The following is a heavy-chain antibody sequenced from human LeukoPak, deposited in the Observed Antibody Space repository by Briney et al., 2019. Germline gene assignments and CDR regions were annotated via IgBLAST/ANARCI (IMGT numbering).Heavy chain of an antibody. V-gene: IGHV4-59*01. CDR1: GGSISSYY. J-gene: IGHJ3*02. CDR3: ARVDSSSWYRNAFDS. D-gene: IGHD6-13*01. CDR2: IYYSGST. Sequence: SETLSLTCTVSGGSISSYYWSWIRQPPGKGLEWIGYIYYSGSTNYNPSLKSRVTISVDTSKNQYSLKLSSVTAADTAVYYCARVDSSSWYRNAFDSWGQGTMVTVSS.